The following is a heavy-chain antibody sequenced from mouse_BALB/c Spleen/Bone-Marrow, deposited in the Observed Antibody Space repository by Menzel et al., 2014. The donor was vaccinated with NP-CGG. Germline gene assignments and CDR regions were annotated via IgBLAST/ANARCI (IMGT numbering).Heavy chain of an antibody. CDR1: GFSFCNYG. Sequence: EVKLVESGGGLVKSGGSLKLSCAASGFSFCNYGMSWLRQTPEKGLEWVATISGDGRYTFYSDSVKGRFTISSDNAKNNLYLQLSSLRSEDTALYYCARHAYYDQTEVSFVCWGQGTLVTVSA. CDR2: ISGDGRYT. J-gene: IGHJ3*01. CDR3: ARHAYYDQTEVSFVC. D-gene: IGHD2-4*01. V-gene: IGHV5-9-2*01.